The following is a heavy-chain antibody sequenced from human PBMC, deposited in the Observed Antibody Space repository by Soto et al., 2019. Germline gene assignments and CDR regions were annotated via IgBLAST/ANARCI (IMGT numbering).Heavy chain of an antibody. J-gene: IGHJ4*02. D-gene: IGHD3-3*01. V-gene: IGHV4-39*01. CDR3: ARRRAYDFWSGYYRSDPDY. CDR2: IYYSGST. CDR1: GGSISSSSYY. Sequence: QLQLQESGPGLVKPSETLSLTCTVSGGSISSSSYYWGWIRQPPGKGLEWIGSIYYSGSTYYNPSHKSRVTISVDTSKNQFSLKLSSVTAADTAVYYCARRRAYDFWSGYYRSDPDYWGQGTLVTVSS.